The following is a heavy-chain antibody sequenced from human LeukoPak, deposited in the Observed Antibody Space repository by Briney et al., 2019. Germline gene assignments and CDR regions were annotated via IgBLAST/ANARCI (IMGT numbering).Heavy chain of an antibody. J-gene: IGHJ4*02. D-gene: IGHD2-21*02. Sequence: PGGSLRLSCAASGFTFSSYAMSWVRQAPGKGLEWVSAISGSGGSTYYADSVKGRFTISRDNSKNTLYLQMNSLRAEDTAVYYCAKAGLPYCGGDCYYFWIDYWGRGTLVTVSS. CDR3: AKAGLPYCGGDCYYFWIDY. CDR1: GFTFSSYA. V-gene: IGHV3-23*01. CDR2: ISGSGGST.